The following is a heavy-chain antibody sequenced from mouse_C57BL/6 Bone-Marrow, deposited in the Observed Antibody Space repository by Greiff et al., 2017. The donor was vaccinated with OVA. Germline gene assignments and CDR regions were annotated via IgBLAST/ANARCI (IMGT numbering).Heavy chain of an antibody. CDR2: ISSGGDYI. V-gene: IGHV5-9-1*02. D-gene: IGHD2-4*01. CDR1: GFTFSSYA. Sequence: EVKVVESGEGLVKPGGSLKLSCAASGFTFSSYAMSWVRQTPEKRLEWVAYISSGGDYIYYADTVKGRFTISRDNARNTLYLQMGSLKSEDTAMYYCTRDGGPIYYDTYYYAMDYWGQGTSVTVSS. CDR3: TRDGGPIYYDTYYYAMDY. J-gene: IGHJ4*01.